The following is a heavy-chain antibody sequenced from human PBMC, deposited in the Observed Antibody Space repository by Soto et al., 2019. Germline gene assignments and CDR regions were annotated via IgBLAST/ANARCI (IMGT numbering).Heavy chain of an antibody. CDR2: IIPIFGTA. CDR1: GGTFSSYA. Sequence: QVQLVQSGAEVKKPGSSVKVSCKASGGTFSSYAISWVRQAPGQGLEWRGGIIPIFGTANYAQKFQGRVVIPADESTSTAYMELSSLRSEDTAVYYCARHVPAAGYYYGMDVWGQGTTVTVSS. J-gene: IGHJ6*02. V-gene: IGHV1-69*12. CDR3: ARHVPAAGYYYGMDV. D-gene: IGHD2-2*01.